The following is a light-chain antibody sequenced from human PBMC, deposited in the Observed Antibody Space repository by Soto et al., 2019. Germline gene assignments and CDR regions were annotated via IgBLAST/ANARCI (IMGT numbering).Light chain of an antibody. CDR3: HSYYGSLRGPA. V-gene: IGLV1-40*01. CDR1: RSNIGAGYD. J-gene: IGLJ2*01. Sequence: QSVLTQPPSLSGAPGQRVTISCTGSRSNIGAGYDVHWYQHLPGTAPKVLIFDNSNRPSGVPDRFSGSKSGTSASLAITGLQSEDEAVYSCHSYYGSLRGPAFGGGTKLTVL. CDR2: DNS.